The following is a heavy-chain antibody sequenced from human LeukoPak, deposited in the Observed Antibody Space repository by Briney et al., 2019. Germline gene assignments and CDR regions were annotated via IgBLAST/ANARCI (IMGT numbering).Heavy chain of an antibody. V-gene: IGHV3-23*01. J-gene: IGHJ4*02. CDR3: ARALAGRFDY. CDR2: INDGGGYT. CDR1: GFTFSTYA. D-gene: IGHD6-19*01. Sequence: GGSLRLSCAASGFTFSTYAMTWVRQAPGKGLEWVSAINDGGGYTYYADSVKGRFTISRDNSKNTLYLQMGSLRAEDTAVYYCARALAGRFDYWGQGTLVTVSS.